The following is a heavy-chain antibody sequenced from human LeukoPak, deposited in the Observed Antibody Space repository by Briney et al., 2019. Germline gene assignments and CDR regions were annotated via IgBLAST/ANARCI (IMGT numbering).Heavy chain of an antibody. CDR3: ARLSREQWLVRGYFDL. V-gene: IGHV4-34*01. CDR2: IYYSGST. Sequence: PSETLSLTCAVYGGSFSGYYWSWIRQPPGKGLEWIGSIYYSGSTYCNPSLKSRVTISVDTSKNQFSLKLSSVTAADTAVYYCARLSREQWLVRGYFDLWGRGTLVTVSS. CDR1: GGSFSGYY. D-gene: IGHD6-19*01. J-gene: IGHJ2*01.